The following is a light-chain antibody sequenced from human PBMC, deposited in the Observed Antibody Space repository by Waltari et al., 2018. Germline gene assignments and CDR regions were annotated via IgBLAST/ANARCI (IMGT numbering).Light chain of an antibody. J-gene: IGKJ4*01. CDR1: HNVNNY. V-gene: IGKV3-11*01. Sequence: DILLPQSPAPLSLSPGDRHTLSCRASHNVNNYLAWFQQKPGQAPRLLIYDVSTRATGIPSRFTGSGSRTDFTLSISSVEPEDVAVYYCQQRSTWPLTFGGGTQVEIK. CDR3: QQRSTWPLT. CDR2: DVS.